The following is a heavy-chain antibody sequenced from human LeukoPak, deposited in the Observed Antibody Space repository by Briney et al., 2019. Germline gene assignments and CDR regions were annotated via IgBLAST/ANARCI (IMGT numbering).Heavy chain of an antibody. J-gene: IGHJ4*02. Sequence: GGSLRLSCAASGFIFSSYWMFWVRRAPGKGLVWVSHINSDGSSANYADSVKGRFTTSRDNAKNTLYLQMNSLRAEDTAVYYCARNEYSSTWYGIDYWGQGALVTVSS. CDR1: GFIFSSYW. V-gene: IGHV3-74*01. CDR3: ARNEYSSTWYGIDY. CDR2: INSDGSSA. D-gene: IGHD6-13*01.